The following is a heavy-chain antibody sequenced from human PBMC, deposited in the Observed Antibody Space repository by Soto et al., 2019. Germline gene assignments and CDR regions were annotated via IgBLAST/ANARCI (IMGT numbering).Heavy chain of an antibody. Sequence: EVKVIESGGDLIEPGGSLRLSCAASGFKVCSSYVTWVRQAPGEGLEWVSVIVRGGSTHYADSVTGRFTVSRDVSNHTVYLHMSSLRAEDTAVYFCATDSRNVGIGYFDSWGLGTLVTVSS. CDR1: GFKVCSSY. D-gene: IGHD1-26*01. J-gene: IGHJ4*02. V-gene: IGHV3-53*01. CDR2: IVRGGST. CDR3: ATDSRNVGIGYFDS.